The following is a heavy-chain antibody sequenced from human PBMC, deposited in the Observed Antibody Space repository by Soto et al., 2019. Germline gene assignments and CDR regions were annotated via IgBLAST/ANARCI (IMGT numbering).Heavy chain of an antibody. CDR3: AGGMAGLDV. Sequence: DVQLVESGGGVVQPGGSLRLSCAASGLSFNIYWMHWVRQVPGKGLVWLARINRDGSHTIYVDSVKGRFTISRDNAKNTLFLQMESLRDEDTGVYYCAGGMAGLDVWGQGTTVTVSS. J-gene: IGHJ6*02. CDR1: GLSFNIYW. V-gene: IGHV3-74*01. CDR2: INRDGSHT.